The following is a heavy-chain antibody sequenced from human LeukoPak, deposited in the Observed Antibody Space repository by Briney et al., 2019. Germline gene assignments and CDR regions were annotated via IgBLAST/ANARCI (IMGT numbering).Heavy chain of an antibody. CDR1: GGSISSSSFY. CDR2: IYYSGST. CDR3: ARGRKFYDILTGYYLIAYFDF. J-gene: IGHJ4*02. V-gene: IGHV4-39*07. D-gene: IGHD3-9*01. Sequence: SETLSLTCTVSGGSISSSSFYWGWIRQPPGRGLEWIGSIYYSGSTSHNPSLKSRVTISVDTSKNQFSLNLSSVTAADTAMYYCARGRKFYDILTGYYLIAYFDFWGQGTLVTVSS.